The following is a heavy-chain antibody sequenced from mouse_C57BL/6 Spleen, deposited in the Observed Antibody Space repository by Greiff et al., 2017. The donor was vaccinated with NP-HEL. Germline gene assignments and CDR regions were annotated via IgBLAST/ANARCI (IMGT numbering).Heavy chain of an antibody. CDR3: TREVYDGYWYFDV. J-gene: IGHJ1*03. V-gene: IGHV1-5*01. Sequence: VQLQQSGTVLARPGASVKMSCKTSGYTFTSYWMHWVKQRPGQGLEWIGAIYPGNSDTSYNQKFKGKAKLTAVTSASTAYMELSSLTNEDSAVYYCTREVYDGYWYFDVWGTGTTVTVSS. CDR2: IYPGNSDT. D-gene: IGHD2-3*01. CDR1: GYTFTSYW.